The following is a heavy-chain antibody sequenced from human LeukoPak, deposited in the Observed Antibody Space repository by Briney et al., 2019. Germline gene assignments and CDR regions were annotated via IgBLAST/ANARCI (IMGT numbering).Heavy chain of an antibody. CDR1: RYTFTSYH. J-gene: IGHJ6*03. Sequence: GASVRVSCKASRYTFTSYHINWVRQAAGQGLEWMGWMNPNTGDTGYAQKFKGRVTTTRNTSISTAYMELSSLRSEDTAVYYCARPSGGWYYYYMDVWGKGTTVTVSS. CDR2: MNPNTGDT. V-gene: IGHV1-8*01. D-gene: IGHD6-19*01. CDR3: ARPSGGWYYYYMDV.